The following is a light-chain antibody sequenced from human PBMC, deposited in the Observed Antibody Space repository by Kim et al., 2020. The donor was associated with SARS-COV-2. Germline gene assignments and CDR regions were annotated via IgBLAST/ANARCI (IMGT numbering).Light chain of an antibody. Sequence: VYPGEEGGITCSGDKLGDKYACWYQQKPGQSPVLVIYQDSKRPSGIPERFSGSNSGNTATLTISGTQAMDEADYYCQAWDRSTEVVFGGGTQLTVL. CDR2: QDS. V-gene: IGLV3-1*01. J-gene: IGLJ2*01. CDR1: KLGDKY. CDR3: QAWDRSTEVV.